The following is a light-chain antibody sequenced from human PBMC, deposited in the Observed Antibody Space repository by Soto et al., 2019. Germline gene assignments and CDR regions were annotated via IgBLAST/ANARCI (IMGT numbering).Light chain of an antibody. V-gene: IGKV3-20*01. Sequence: EIVLTQSPATLSLSPGERATLSCRASQSISSYLAWYQHKPGQAPRLLIYDASNRATGVPARFSGSGSGTDFTLTISRLEPEDFAVYYCQQYGSSGTFGQGTKVEIK. J-gene: IGKJ1*01. CDR1: QSISSY. CDR2: DAS. CDR3: QQYGSSGT.